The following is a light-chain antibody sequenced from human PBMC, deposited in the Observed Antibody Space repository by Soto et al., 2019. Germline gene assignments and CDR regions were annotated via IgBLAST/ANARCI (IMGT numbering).Light chain of an antibody. CDR2: DVS. J-gene: IGKJ1*01. Sequence: DIQMTQSPSTLSASVGDRVTITCRASQSISGWLAWDQQKPGKAPNLLIYDVSSLESGVPSRFSGSGSGTEFTLTITSLQPGDFATYYCQQYKNLWTFGQGTKVEIK. V-gene: IGKV1-5*01. CDR1: QSISGW. CDR3: QQYKNLWT.